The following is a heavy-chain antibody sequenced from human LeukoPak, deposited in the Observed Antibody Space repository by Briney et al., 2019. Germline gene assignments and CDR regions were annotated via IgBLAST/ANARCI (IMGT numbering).Heavy chain of an antibody. CDR3: ARESGYGDYEERIYYYYMDV. Sequence: PGRSLRLSCAASGFTFSTYGMHWVRQAPGKGLEYVSAISSNGGSTYYANSVKGRFTISRDNSKNTLYLQMGSLRAKDMAVYYCARESGYGDYEERIYYYYMDVWGKGTTVTISS. CDR2: ISSNGGST. CDR1: GFTFSTYG. V-gene: IGHV3-64*01. J-gene: IGHJ6*03. D-gene: IGHD4-17*01.